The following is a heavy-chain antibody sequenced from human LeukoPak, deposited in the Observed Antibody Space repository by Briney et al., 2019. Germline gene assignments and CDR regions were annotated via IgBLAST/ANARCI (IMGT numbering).Heavy chain of an antibody. J-gene: IGHJ4*02. CDR3: ARAHSSSWYMDY. CDR1: GGSLSSYY. CDR2: IYSSGST. Sequence: KPSESLSPTRSVAGGSLSSYYCSCIRQPPGEWRGWIGYIYSSGSTHYNPSLKSRVTISVDTSENQLSLKLRSVTAADTAVYYCARAHSSSWYMDYWGQGTLVTVSS. D-gene: IGHD6-13*01. V-gene: IGHV4-59*01.